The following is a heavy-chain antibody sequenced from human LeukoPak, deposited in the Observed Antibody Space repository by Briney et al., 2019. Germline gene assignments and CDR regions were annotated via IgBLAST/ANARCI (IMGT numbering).Heavy chain of an antibody. V-gene: IGHV3-53*01. Sequence: PGGSLRLSCAASGFTVSSNYMSWVRQAPGKGLEWVSVIYSGGSTYYADSVEGRFTISRDNSKNTLYLQMNSLRAEDTAVYYCARDLSNSGYFDYWGQGTLVTVSS. CDR3: ARDLSNSGYFDY. CDR1: GFTVSSNY. D-gene: IGHD1-1*01. J-gene: IGHJ4*02. CDR2: IYSGGST.